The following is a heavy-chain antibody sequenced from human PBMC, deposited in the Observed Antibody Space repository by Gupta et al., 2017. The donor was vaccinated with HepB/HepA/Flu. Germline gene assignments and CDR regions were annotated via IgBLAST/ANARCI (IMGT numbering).Heavy chain of an antibody. V-gene: IGHV3-30-3*01. CDR2: ISYDGSNK. CDR1: GFTFSSYA. Sequence: QVQLVESGGGVVKPGRSLRLSCAASGFTFSSYAMHWVRQAPGKGLEWVAVISYDGSNKYYADAVKGRFTISRDNSKNTLYLQMNSLRAEDTAVYYCARDQGSHYYGMDVWGQGTTVTVSS. J-gene: IGHJ6*02. CDR3: ARDQGSHYYGMDV.